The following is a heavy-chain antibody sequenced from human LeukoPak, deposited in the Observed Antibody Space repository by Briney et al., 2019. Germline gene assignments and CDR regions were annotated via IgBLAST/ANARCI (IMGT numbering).Heavy chain of an antibody. J-gene: IGHJ6*03. CDR3: ARGGAAGKYYYYYYMDV. Sequence: GGSLRLSCAASGFTFSSYATHWVRQAPGRGLEWVAVISYDGSNKYYADSVKGRFTISRDNSKNTLYLQMNSLRAEDTAVYYCARGGAAGKYYYYYYMDVWGKGTTVTVSS. V-gene: IGHV3-30-3*01. D-gene: IGHD6-13*01. CDR1: GFTFSSYA. CDR2: ISYDGSNK.